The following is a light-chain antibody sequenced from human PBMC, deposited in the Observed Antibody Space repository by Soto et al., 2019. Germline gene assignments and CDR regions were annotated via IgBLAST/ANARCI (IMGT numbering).Light chain of an antibody. V-gene: IGKV3-20*01. J-gene: IGKJ1*01. Sequence: EIVLTQSPGTLSLSPGERATLSCRASQSVSSSYLAWYQQKPGQAPRLVIYGASSRATGIPDRFSGSGSGTDFTLTISRLEPEDFAVYYCQQYGSSPVTFGQGTKVEIK. CDR2: GAS. CDR1: QSVSSSY. CDR3: QQYGSSPVT.